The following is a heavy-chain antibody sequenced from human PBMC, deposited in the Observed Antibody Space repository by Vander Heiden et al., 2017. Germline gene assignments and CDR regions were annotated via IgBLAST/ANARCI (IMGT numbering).Heavy chain of an antibody. CDR2: ISSRSTTI. V-gene: IGHV3-48*02. CDR1: GFTFSSYS. J-gene: IGHJ4*02. CDR3: ARSTADY. Sequence: EVQLVGSGGGLVQPGGSLRLSCVVSGFTFSSYSMNWVRQAPGKGLEWVSYISSRSTTIYYADSVKGRFTISRDNAKNSLYLQMNSLRDEDTAVYYCARSTADYWGQGTLVTVSS.